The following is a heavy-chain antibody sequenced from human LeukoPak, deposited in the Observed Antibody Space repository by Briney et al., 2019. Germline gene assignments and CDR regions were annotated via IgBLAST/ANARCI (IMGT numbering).Heavy chain of an antibody. CDR1: GFPFGNFW. V-gene: IGHV3-74*01. CDR3: ATDVTGSEDR. CDR2: MDTDGRTT. D-gene: IGHD6-25*01. J-gene: IGHJ5*02. Sequence: GGSLRLSCVVSGFPFGNFWMHWVRQVPGKGLVWVARMDTDGRTTDYADSVKGRFTISRDNARNTLYLQMRSLRADDTALYYCATDVTGSEDRWGQGTLVTVS.